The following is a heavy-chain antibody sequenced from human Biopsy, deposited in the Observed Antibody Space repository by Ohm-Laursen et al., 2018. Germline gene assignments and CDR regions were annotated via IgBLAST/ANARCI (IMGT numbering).Heavy chain of an antibody. Sequence: SETLSLTCAVYGGSLSGYFWNWIRQAPGKGLEWIGFISYNGTTPYNPSLESLLTISIDTSKNHFSLNLRSVTAADTAVYYCARGVPHYDGSGFPLAGYWYFDLWGRGTLVTVSS. CDR2: ISYNGTT. CDR1: GGSLSGYF. CDR3: ARGVPHYDGSGFPLAGYWYFDL. V-gene: IGHV4-34*11. J-gene: IGHJ2*01. D-gene: IGHD3-22*01.